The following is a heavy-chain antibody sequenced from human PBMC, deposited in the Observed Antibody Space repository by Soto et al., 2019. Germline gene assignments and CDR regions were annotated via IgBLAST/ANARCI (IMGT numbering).Heavy chain of an antibody. CDR1: GYSFTSYW. Sequence: PGESLKISCKGSGYSFTSYWIGWVRQMPGKGLEWMGIIYPGDSDTRYSPSFQGQVTISADKSISTAYLQWSSLKASDTAMYYCAGTLGYYDFLNWFDPWGQGTLVTVSS. D-gene: IGHD3-3*01. CDR3: AGTLGYYDFLNWFDP. J-gene: IGHJ5*02. V-gene: IGHV5-51*01. CDR2: IYPGDSDT.